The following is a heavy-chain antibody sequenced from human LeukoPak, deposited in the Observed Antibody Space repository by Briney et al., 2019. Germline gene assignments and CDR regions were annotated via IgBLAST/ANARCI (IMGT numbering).Heavy chain of an antibody. Sequence: ASVKVSCKASGYTFTSYGISWVRQAPGQGLEWMGWISAYNGNTNYAQKLQGRVTMTTDTSTSTAYMELRSLRSDDTAVYYCARGLVGLVGATSIDYWGQGTLVTVSS. J-gene: IGHJ4*02. CDR1: GYTFTSYG. CDR2: ISAYNGNT. V-gene: IGHV1-18*01. CDR3: ARGLVGLVGATSIDY. D-gene: IGHD1-26*01.